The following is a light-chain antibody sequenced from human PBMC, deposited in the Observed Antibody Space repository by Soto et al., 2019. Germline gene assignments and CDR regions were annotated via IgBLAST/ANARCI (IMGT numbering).Light chain of an antibody. Sequence: EVVLTQYPGTLSLSPGERATLPCRASQSVSSGYLAWYQQKPGQAPRLLIYGASSRATGIPDRFSGSASGTDSFNDSGSGTDFTLTISRLEPEDFAVYYCHHYGSSLPDTFGQGTKVDIK. CDR2: GAS. V-gene: IGKV3-20*01. CDR3: HHYGSSLPDT. CDR1: QSVSSGY. J-gene: IGKJ2*01.